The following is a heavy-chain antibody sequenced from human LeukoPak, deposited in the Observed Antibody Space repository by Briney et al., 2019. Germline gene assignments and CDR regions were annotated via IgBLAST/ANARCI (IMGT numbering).Heavy chain of an antibody. V-gene: IGHV3-11*04. CDR3: ARAFDLYYYDSSGPLGY. D-gene: IGHD3-22*01. Sequence: GGSLRLSCAASGFTFSDYYMSWIRQAPGKGLEWVSYISSSGSTIYYADSVKGRFTISGDNAKNSLYLQMNSLRAEDTAVYYCARAFDLYYYDSSGPLGYWGQGTLVTVSS. CDR2: ISSSGSTI. CDR1: GFTFSDYY. J-gene: IGHJ4*02.